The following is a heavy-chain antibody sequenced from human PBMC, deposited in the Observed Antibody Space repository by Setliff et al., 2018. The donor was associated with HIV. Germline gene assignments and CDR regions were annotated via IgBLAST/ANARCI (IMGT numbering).Heavy chain of an antibody. Sequence: GSLRLSCAASGFTFSTYSMVWVRQPPGKGLEWIGEINHSGSTNYKSSLKSRVTISADTSKRQFSLKLSSVTAADTAVYYCARLGYNYDSSGHGLWGQGTLVTVSS. CDR2: INHSGST. CDR1: GFTFSTYS. V-gene: IGHV4-34*01. CDR3: ARLGYNYDSSGHGL. J-gene: IGHJ4*02. D-gene: IGHD3-22*01.